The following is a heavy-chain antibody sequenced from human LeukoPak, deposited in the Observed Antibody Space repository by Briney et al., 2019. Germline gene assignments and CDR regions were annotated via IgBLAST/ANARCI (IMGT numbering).Heavy chain of an antibody. D-gene: IGHD6-6*01. J-gene: IGHJ4*02. V-gene: IGHV3-9*01. CDR1: GFTFDDYA. CDR3: AKNSYSGSPEFDY. Sequence: PGRSLRLSCAASGFTFDDYAMHWVRQAPGKGLEWVSGISWNSGSIGYADSVKGRFTISRDNAKNSLYLQMNSLRAEDTALYYCAKNSYSGSPEFDYWGQGTLVTVSS. CDR2: ISWNSGSI.